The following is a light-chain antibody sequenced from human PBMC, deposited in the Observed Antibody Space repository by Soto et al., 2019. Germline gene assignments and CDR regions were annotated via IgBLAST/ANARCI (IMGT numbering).Light chain of an antibody. CDR2: LNSDGSH. CDR1: SGHSSYA. CDR3: QTWGTGIVV. V-gene: IGLV4-69*01. Sequence: QLVLTQSPSASASLGASVKLTCTLSSGHSSYAIAWHQQQPEKGPRYLMKLNSDGSHSKEDGIPDRFSGSRSGAERYLTISSLQSEDEADYYCQTWGTGIVVFGGGTKLTVL. J-gene: IGLJ2*01.